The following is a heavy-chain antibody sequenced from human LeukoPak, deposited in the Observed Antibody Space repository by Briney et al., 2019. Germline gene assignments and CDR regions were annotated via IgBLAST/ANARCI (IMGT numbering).Heavy chain of an antibody. CDR3: ARCRHGNCDYFDY. V-gene: IGHV4-4*07. J-gene: IGHJ4*02. CDR1: GGSFTSDY. D-gene: IGHD1-7*01. CDR2: FYTSGTT. Sequence: SETLSLTCTVSGGSFTSDYWSWIRQPAGKGLEWIGRFYTSGTTNYNPSLKSRVTMSADTSRNQFSLKLRSVTAADTAVYYCARCRHGNCDYFDYWGQGTLVTVSS.